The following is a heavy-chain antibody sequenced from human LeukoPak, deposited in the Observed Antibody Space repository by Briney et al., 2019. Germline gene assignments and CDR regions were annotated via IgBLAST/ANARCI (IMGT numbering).Heavy chain of an antibody. Sequence: PGGSLRLSCAASGFTFSSYSMNWVRRAPGKGLEWVSSISSSSSYIYYADSVKGRFTISRDNAKNSLYLQMNSLRAEDTAVYYCARLGRLLWFGEFLFDYWGQGTLVTVSS. CDR1: GFTFSSYS. V-gene: IGHV3-21*01. CDR3: ARLGRLLWFGEFLFDY. D-gene: IGHD3-10*01. CDR2: ISSSSSYI. J-gene: IGHJ4*02.